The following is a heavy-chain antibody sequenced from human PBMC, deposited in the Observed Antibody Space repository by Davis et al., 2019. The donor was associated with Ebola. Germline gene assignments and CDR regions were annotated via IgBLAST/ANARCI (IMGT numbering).Heavy chain of an antibody. CDR3: ARVISVAAAGTADY. CDR2: IKQDGSEK. Sequence: GESLKISCVASGFTFSNYWMTWVRQAPVRGLEWVANIKQDGSEKQYVDSVRGRFTISRDNAKNSLYLQMNSLRAEDTAVYYCARVISVAAAGTADYWGQGTLVTVSS. V-gene: IGHV3-7*03. J-gene: IGHJ4*02. CDR1: GFTFSNYW. D-gene: IGHD6-13*01.